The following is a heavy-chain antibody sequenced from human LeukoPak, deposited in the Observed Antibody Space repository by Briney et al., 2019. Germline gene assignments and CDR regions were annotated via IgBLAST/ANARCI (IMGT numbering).Heavy chain of an antibody. CDR3: ARDYCSSTSCLFDY. J-gene: IGHJ4*02. Sequence: ASVKVSCKASGGTFSSYAISWVRQAPGQGLEWMGRINPNSGDTNYAQKFQGRVTMTRDTSISTAYMELSRLRSDDTAVFYCARDYCSSTSCLFDYWGQGTLVTVSS. D-gene: IGHD2-2*01. V-gene: IGHV1-2*06. CDR2: INPNSGDT. CDR1: GGTFSSYA.